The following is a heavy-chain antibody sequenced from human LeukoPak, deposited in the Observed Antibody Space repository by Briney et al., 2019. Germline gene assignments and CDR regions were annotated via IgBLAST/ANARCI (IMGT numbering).Heavy chain of an antibody. V-gene: IGHV1-18*01. CDR2: ISAYNGNT. Sequence: ASVKVSCKASGYTFTSYGISWVRQAPGQGLEWMGWISAYNGNTNYAQKLQGRVTMTTDTSTSTAYMELRSLRSDDTAVYYCAVXXXXXVPAAITYYYGMDVWGQGTTVTVSS. D-gene: IGHD2-2*01. CDR1: GYTFTSYG. CDR3: AVXXXXXVPAAITYYYGMDV. J-gene: IGHJ6*02.